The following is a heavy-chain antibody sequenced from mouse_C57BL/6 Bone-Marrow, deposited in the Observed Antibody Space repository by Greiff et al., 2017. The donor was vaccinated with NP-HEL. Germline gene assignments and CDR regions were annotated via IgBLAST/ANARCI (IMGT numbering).Heavy chain of an antibody. CDR3: ASAVVATRPFAY. CDR2: IDPANGNT. V-gene: IGHV14-3*01. Sequence: DVKLQESVAELVRPGASVKLSCTASGFNIKNTYMHWVKQRPEQGLEWIGRIDPANGNTKYAPKFQGKATITADTSSNTAYLQLSSLTSEDTAIYYCASAVVATRPFAYWGQGTLVTVSA. D-gene: IGHD1-1*01. J-gene: IGHJ3*01. CDR1: GFNIKNTY.